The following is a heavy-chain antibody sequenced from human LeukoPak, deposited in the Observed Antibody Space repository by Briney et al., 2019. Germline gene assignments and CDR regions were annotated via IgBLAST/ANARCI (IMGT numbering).Heavy chain of an antibody. D-gene: IGHD6-19*01. V-gene: IGHV3-30-3*01. CDR2: ISYNGSNK. Sequence: GGSLRLFCAASGFTFSSYAMHWVRQAPGKGLEWVAVISYNGSNKYYADSVKGRFTISRDNSKNTLYLQMNSLRAEDTAVYYCARALSGPDVAFDIWGQGTMATVSS. CDR1: GFTFSSYA. J-gene: IGHJ3*02. CDR3: ARALSGPDVAFDI.